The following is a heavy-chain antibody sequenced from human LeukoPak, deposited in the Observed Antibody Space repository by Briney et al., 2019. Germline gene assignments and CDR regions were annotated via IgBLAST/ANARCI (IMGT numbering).Heavy chain of an antibody. V-gene: IGHV1-2*02. CDR1: GYTFTGYY. D-gene: IGHD4-17*01. CDR2: INPNSGGT. CDR3: ARDQEYGDSIAPYYYYMDV. Sequence: ASVKVSCKASGYTFTGYYMHWVRRAPGQGLEWMGWINPNSGGTNYAQKFQGRVTMTRDTSISTAYMELRSLRSDDTAVYYCARDQEYGDSIAPYYYYMDVWGKGTTVTISS. J-gene: IGHJ6*03.